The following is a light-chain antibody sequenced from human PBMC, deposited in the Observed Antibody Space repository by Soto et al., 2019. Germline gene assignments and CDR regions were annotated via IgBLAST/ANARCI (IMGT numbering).Light chain of an antibody. CDR1: NIGSKS. V-gene: IGLV3-9*01. Sequence: SYELTQPLSVSVALGQTARITCGGSNIGSKSVHWYQKRPGQAPVVVMYRDYHRPSEIPERFSGSNSGNTATLTSSRAQAGDEADYYCQVWDSTTAVLFGGGTKLTV. J-gene: IGLJ2*01. CDR2: RDY. CDR3: QVWDSTTAVL.